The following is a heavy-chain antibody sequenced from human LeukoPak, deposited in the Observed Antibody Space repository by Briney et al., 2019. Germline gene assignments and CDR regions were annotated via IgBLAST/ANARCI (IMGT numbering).Heavy chain of an antibody. CDR3: ARPFLAKNYFEN. D-gene: IGHD3-3*02. Sequence: SETLSLTCAVSGGSIGGNYWSWIRQPPGKGLKWMGFIYYTGSTKYNPSLESRATMSVDKSKNQFSVNLISLTAADTAVYFCARPFLAKNYFENWGQGIPGSVSS. CDR1: GGSIGGNY. V-gene: IGHV4-59*08. CDR2: IYYTGST. J-gene: IGHJ4*02.